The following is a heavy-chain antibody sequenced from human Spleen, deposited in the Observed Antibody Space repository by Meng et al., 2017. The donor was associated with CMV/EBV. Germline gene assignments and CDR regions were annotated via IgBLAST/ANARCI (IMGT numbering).Heavy chain of an antibody. V-gene: IGHV3-33*01. D-gene: IGHD6-13*01. CDR3: ASHIAAVGTGY. CDR1: GFTFSSEG. Sequence: LYCAAYGFTFSSEGRHWDGEAAGKGLEWVAVIWYEGSKTYETDAEKGRFTSSRDNSKNTLYLQMNSRRAEDTAVYYYASHIAAVGTGYWGQGTLVTVSS. CDR2: IWYEGSKT. J-gene: IGHJ4*02.